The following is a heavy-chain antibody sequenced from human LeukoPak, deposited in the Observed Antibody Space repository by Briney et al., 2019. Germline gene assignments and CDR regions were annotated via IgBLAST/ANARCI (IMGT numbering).Heavy chain of an antibody. Sequence: ASVKVSCKASGFTFNAYNIHWVRQAPGQGLEWMGWINPKSGGANYAPKFQGRVTMTWDTSISTAYMELSRLRSDDTAVYYCAREYISTAYYGDYWGQGTLVTVSS. J-gene: IGHJ4*02. CDR2: INPKSGGA. D-gene: IGHD3-9*01. V-gene: IGHV1-2*02. CDR1: GFTFNAYN. CDR3: AREYISTAYYGDY.